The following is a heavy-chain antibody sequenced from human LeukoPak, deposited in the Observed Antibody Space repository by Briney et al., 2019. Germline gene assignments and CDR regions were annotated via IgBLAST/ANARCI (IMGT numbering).Heavy chain of an antibody. CDR1: GFPFSTYA. CDR2: IRASDGAT. J-gene: IGHJ4*02. D-gene: IGHD6-19*01. CDR3: ARGPLYLIAVAGLDY. V-gene: IGHV3-23*01. Sequence: PGGSLRLSCAASGFPFSTYAMSWVRQAPGKGLEWVSSIRASDGATYYADSVKGRFTISRDNSKNTLYLQMNSLRAEDTAVYYCARGPLYLIAVAGLDYWGQGTLVTVSS.